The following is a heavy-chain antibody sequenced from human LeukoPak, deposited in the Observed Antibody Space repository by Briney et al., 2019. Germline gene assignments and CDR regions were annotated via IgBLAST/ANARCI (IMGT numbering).Heavy chain of an antibody. CDR1: GGSISSYY. CDR3: ARSKAHLSTSWYGTWFDP. Sequence: ASETLSLTCTVSGGSISSYYWSWIRQPPGKGLEWIGYIYYSGSTNYNPSLKSRVTISVDTSKNQFSLKLSSVTAADTAVYYCARSKAHLSTSWYGTWFDPWGQGTLVTVSS. CDR2: IYYSGST. D-gene: IGHD2-2*01. J-gene: IGHJ5*02. V-gene: IGHV4-59*01.